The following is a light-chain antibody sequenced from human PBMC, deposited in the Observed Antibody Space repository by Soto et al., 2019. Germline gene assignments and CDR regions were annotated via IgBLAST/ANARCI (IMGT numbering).Light chain of an antibody. Sequence: EIVLTQSPGTLSLSPGERATLSCRASQSFSSTFLAWYQQKPGQAPRLLIYGASSRATGIPDRFSGSGSGTGFTLTITRLEPEDFAVYYCQQYGDSSLTFGGGTKVEI. CDR2: GAS. CDR3: QQYGDSSLT. J-gene: IGKJ4*01. CDR1: QSFSSTF. V-gene: IGKV3-20*01.